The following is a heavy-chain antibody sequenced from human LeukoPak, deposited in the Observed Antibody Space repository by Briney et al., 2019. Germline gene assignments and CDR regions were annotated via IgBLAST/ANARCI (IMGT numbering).Heavy chain of an antibody. CDR2: INHSGST. Sequence: SETLSLTCAVYGGSFSGYYWSWIRQPPGKGLEWIGEINHSGSTNYNPSLKSRVTISVDTFKNQFSLKLSSVTAADTAVYYCARGLDEVGYWGQGTLVTVSS. CDR3: ARGLDEVGY. J-gene: IGHJ4*02. CDR1: GGSFSGYY. V-gene: IGHV4-34*01.